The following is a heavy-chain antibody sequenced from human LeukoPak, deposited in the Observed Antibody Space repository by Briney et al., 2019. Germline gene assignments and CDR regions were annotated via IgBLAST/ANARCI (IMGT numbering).Heavy chain of an antibody. CDR3: ARGPLFSRGRFDP. Sequence: SETLSLTCTVSGGSISSGGYYWSWIRQHPGKGLEWIGYIYYSGSTYYNPSLKSRVTISVDTSKNQFSLKLSSVTAADTAVYYCARGPLFSRGRFDPWGQGTLVTVSS. CDR2: IYYSGST. J-gene: IGHJ5*02. D-gene: IGHD6-25*01. CDR1: GGSISSGGYY. V-gene: IGHV4-31*03.